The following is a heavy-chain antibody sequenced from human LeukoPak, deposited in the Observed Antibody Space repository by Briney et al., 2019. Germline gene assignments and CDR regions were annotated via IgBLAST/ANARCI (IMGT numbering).Heavy chain of an antibody. V-gene: IGHV3-7*01. CDR2: IKQDGSEK. D-gene: IGHD6-19*01. CDR3: ARGSVAGHGIDAFDI. J-gene: IGHJ3*02. Sequence: PGGSLRLSCAASGFTFSSYWMNWVRQAPGKGLEWVANIKQDGSEKYYVDSVKGRFTISRDNAKNSLYLQMNSLRAEDTAVYYCARGSVAGHGIDAFDIWGQGTMVTVSS. CDR1: GFTFSSYW.